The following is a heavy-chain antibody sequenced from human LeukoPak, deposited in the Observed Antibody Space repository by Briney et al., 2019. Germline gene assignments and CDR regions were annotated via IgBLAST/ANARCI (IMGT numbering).Heavy chain of an antibody. Sequence: GGSLRLSCAASGFTFSNAWMSWVRQAPGKGMEWVGRIKSKTDRGTTDYAATVKGRFTISRDDSKNTLYLQMNSLKTEDTAVYYCTTAPGIAVAGTFPRFDCWGQGTLVTVSS. CDR2: IKSKTDRGTT. V-gene: IGHV3-15*01. J-gene: IGHJ4*02. CDR3: TTAPGIAVAGTFPRFDC. D-gene: IGHD6-19*01. CDR1: GFTFSNAW.